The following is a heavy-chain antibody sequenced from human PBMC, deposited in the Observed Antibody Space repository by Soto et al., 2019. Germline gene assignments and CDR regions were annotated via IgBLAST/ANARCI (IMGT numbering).Heavy chain of an antibody. CDR2: ISYDGSNK. V-gene: IGHV3-30-3*01. CDR3: ARDQGYYDFWSGYYGSPYYYYGMDV. Sequence: GGSLRLSCAASGFTFSSYAMHWVRQAPGKGLEWLGVISYDGSNKYYADSVKGRFTISRDNSKNTLYLQMNSLRAEDTAVYYCARDQGYYDFWSGYYGSPYYYYGMDVWGQGTTVTVSS. J-gene: IGHJ6*02. CDR1: GFTFSSYA. D-gene: IGHD3-3*01.